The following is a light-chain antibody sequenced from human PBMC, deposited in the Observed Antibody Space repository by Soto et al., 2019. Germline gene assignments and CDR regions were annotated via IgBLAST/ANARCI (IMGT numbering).Light chain of an antibody. CDR1: SRDVGAYNY. CDR3: SSYAGSNNLV. J-gene: IGLJ3*02. V-gene: IGLV2-8*01. Sequence: QSVLTQPPSASGSPGQSVTLSCTGTSRDVGAYNYVSWYQQHPGKAPKLVIYEVSKRPSGVPDRFSGSQSGNTASLSVSGLQAEDEADYYCSSYAGSNNLVFGGGTKVTVL. CDR2: EVS.